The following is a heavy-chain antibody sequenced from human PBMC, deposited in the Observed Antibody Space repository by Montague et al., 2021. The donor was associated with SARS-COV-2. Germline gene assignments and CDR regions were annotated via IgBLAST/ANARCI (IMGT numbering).Heavy chain of an antibody. Sequence: TLSLTCTVSGGSIGTVGYWSWIRQHPGKGLEWIGYIYYSGSTYYNPSLKSRVTISVDTSKNQFSLKLSSVTAADTAVYYCASMVRAQVYYFDYWGQGTLVTVSS. CDR2: IYYSGST. J-gene: IGHJ4*02. CDR1: GGSIGTVGY. D-gene: IGHD3-10*01. V-gene: IGHV4-31*03. CDR3: ASMVRAQVYYFDY.